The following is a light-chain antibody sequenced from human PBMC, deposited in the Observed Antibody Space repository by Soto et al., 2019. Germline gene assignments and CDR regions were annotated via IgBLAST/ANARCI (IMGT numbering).Light chain of an antibody. V-gene: IGKV1-5*01. CDR1: ENIFKF. Sequence: DIQLIQSPATLSASVGDRITITCRASENIFKFLAWYQQKSGKAPNLLIYAASGLETGVPSRFSGSGSGTEFSLTINSLQPDDSATYYCQHYNNHSITFGEGTKVDVK. J-gene: IGKJ4*01. CDR3: QHYNNHSIT. CDR2: AAS.